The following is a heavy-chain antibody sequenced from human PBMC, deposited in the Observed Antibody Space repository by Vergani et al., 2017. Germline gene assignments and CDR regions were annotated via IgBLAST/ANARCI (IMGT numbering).Heavy chain of an antibody. Sequence: EVQLVESGGGLVQPGGSLSLFCAVSGFSLSRFWMSWVRQAPEKGLEWVAYISPNGSATYYVDSVKGRFTISRDNTKNSLSLQMSGLRVEDTAVYYCVRLPRSPWNFDLWGRGTLITVSS. J-gene: IGHJ2*01. CDR2: ISPNGSAT. V-gene: IGHV3-7*01. CDR1: GFSLSRFW. CDR3: VRLPRSPWNFDL.